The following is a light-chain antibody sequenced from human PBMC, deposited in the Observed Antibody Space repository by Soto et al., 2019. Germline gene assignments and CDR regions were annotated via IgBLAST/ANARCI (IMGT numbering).Light chain of an antibody. CDR1: SSDVGGYNY. Sequence: QSALTQPASVSGSPGQSITISCTGTSSDVGGYNYVSWYQQHPGKAPKLMIYGVSNRPSGVSNRFSGSKSGNTASLTISGLQAEDEADYYCSSYTSSSTILYVFGTGTKVTVL. CDR2: GVS. CDR3: SSYTSSSTILYV. J-gene: IGLJ1*01. V-gene: IGLV2-14*01.